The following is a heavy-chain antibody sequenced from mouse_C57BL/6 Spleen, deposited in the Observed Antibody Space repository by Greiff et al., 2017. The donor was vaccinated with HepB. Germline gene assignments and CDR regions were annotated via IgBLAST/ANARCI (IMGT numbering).Heavy chain of an antibody. D-gene: IGHD2-12*01. CDR3: ARRERLGYFDV. CDR2: IYPGDGDT. Sequence: QVQLKESGPELVKPGASVKISCKASGYAFSSSWMNWVKQRPGKGLEWIGRIYPGDGDTNYNGKFKGKATLTADKSSSTAYMQLSSLTSEDSAVYFCARRERLGYFDVWGTGTTVTVSS. CDR1: GYAFSSSW. J-gene: IGHJ1*03. V-gene: IGHV1-82*01.